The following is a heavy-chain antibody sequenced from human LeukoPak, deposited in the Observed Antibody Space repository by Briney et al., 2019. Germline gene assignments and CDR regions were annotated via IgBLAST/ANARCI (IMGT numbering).Heavy chain of an antibody. V-gene: IGHV3-9*01. D-gene: IGHD2-8*01. J-gene: IGHJ4*02. Sequence: GGSLRLSCVTSGFTFERYVMHWMRLAPGKGLECVSSIHPNNGGVGYAASVKGRFAISRDNARNSLYLEMTSLRPEDTAVYYCVKDAPNGSVDFWGRGTLVTVSS. CDR1: GFTFERYV. CDR3: VKDAPNGSVDF. CDR2: IHPNNGGV.